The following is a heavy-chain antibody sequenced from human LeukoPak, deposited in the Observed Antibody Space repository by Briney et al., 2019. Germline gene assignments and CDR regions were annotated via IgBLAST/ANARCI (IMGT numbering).Heavy chain of an antibody. Sequence: GGSLRLSCAVSGLTLSNYGMSWVRQAPGKGGEGVAGISGSGGSTYYAACVKGRFTISRDNPKNTLYLQINSLRAEDTAVYFCAKRGVVIRVILVGFHKEAYYFDSWGQGALVTVSS. CDR1: GLTLSNYG. CDR3: AKRGVVIRVILVGFHKEAYYFDS. CDR2: ISGSGGST. J-gene: IGHJ4*02. D-gene: IGHD2-21*01. V-gene: IGHV3-23*01.